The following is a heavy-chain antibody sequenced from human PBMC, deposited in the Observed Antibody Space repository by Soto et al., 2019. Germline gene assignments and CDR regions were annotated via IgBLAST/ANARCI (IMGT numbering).Heavy chain of an antibody. V-gene: IGHV1-18*01. CDR1: GYTFTSYG. CDR2: ISAYNGNT. CDR3: ARWLYSAPQPSYYSSGMDV. J-gene: IGHJ6*02. D-gene: IGHD2-15*01. Sequence: QVQLVQSGAEVKKPGASVKVSCKASGYTFTSYGISWVRQAPGQGLEWMGWISAYNGNTNYAQKLQGRVTMTTDTPTITACLGLRSLRSADTAVYYCARWLYSAPQPSYYSSGMDVWGQGTTVTVSS.